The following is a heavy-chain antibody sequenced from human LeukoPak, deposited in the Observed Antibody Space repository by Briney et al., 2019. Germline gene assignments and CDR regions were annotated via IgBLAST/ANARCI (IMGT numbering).Heavy chain of an antibody. J-gene: IGHJ5*02. CDR1: GGSISSGGYY. Sequence: SQTLSLTCTVSGGSISSGGYYWSWIRQPPGKGLEWIGYIYHSGSTYYNRSLKSRVTISVDRSKNQFSLKLSSVTAADTAVYYCVRRDTSSGTSEWFDPWGQGTLVTVSS. D-gene: IGHD3-10*01. V-gene: IGHV4-30-2*01. CDR2: IYHSGST. CDR3: VRRDTSSGTSEWFDP.